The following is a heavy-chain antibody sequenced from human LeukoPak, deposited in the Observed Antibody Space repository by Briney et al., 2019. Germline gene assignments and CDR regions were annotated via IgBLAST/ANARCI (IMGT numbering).Heavy chain of an antibody. J-gene: IGHJ5*02. V-gene: IGHV4-39*07. CDR2: IYYSGST. Sequence: PSETLSLTCTVSGGSISSSSYYWGWICQPPGKGLEWIGSIYYSGSTYYNPSLKSRVTISVDTSKNQLSLKLSSVTAADTAVYYCARGNWFDPWGQGTLVTVSS. CDR3: ARGNWFDP. CDR1: GGSISSSSYY.